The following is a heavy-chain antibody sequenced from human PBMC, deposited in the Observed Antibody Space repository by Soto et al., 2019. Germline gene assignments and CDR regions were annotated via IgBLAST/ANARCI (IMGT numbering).Heavy chain of an antibody. Sequence: QVQLVESGGGVVQPGRSLRLSCAVSGFTVSTYGMHWVRQAPGKGLEWVAVISRDGGTKYYADSVKGRFTISRDNSRNALFLEMNSLRGDDVAVYYCPGEVASGYWGQGTLVTVSS. V-gene: IGHV3-30*03. CDR2: ISRDGGTK. CDR1: GFTVSTYG. CDR3: PGEVASGY. D-gene: IGHD2-21*01. J-gene: IGHJ4*02.